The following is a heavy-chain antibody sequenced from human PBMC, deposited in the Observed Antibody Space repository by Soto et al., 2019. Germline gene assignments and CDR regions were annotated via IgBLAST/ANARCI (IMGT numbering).Heavy chain of an antibody. CDR3: ARAAVNCGGDCYYLDY. CDR1: GGSISSYY. Sequence: SETLSLTCTVSGGSISSYYWSWIRQPPGKGLEWIGYIYYSGSTNYNPSLKSRVTISVDTSKNQFSLKLSSVTAADTAVYYCARAAVNCGGDCYYLDYWGQGTLVTVSS. V-gene: IGHV4-59*01. D-gene: IGHD2-21*02. J-gene: IGHJ4*02. CDR2: IYYSGST.